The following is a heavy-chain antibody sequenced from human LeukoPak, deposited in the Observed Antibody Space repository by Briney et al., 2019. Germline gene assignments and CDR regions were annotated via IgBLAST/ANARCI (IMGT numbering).Heavy chain of an antibody. CDR2: IDQDGSER. Sequence: GGSLRLSCAASGFAFNAYWMSWVRQAPGKGLEWVASIDQDGSERHYVDSVQGRFTISRDNTKNSLFLQMNSLRAEDTAVYYCARLKDDVTKLDYWGQGTLVTVSS. CDR3: ARLKDDVTKLDY. CDR1: GFAFNAYW. D-gene: IGHD2-2*01. J-gene: IGHJ4*02. V-gene: IGHV3-7*01.